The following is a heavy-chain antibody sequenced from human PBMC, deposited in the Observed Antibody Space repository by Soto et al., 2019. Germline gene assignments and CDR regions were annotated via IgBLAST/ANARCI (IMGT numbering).Heavy chain of an antibody. Sequence: QVQLVESGGGVVQPGRSLRLSCAASGFTFSSYGMHWVRQAPGKGLEWVAVIWYDGSNKYYADSVKGRFTISRDNSKNTLYLQMNSLRAEDTAVYYCARTDYYDRSGYYPFDYWGQGTLVTVSS. CDR1: GFTFSSYG. D-gene: IGHD3-22*01. V-gene: IGHV3-33*01. CDR2: IWYDGSNK. J-gene: IGHJ4*02. CDR3: ARTDYYDRSGYYPFDY.